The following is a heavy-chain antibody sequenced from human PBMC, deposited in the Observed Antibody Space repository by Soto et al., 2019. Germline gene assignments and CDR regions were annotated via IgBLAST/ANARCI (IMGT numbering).Heavy chain of an antibody. V-gene: IGHV4-30-4*01. Sequence: PSETLSLTCTVSGGSISSADYYWSWIRQPPGKGLEWIGYIYYSGGTYYNPSLKSRVTISVDTSKNQFSLKLSSVTAADTAVYYCARDGSGSYYYYYGMDVWGQGTTVTDSS. J-gene: IGHJ6*02. CDR2: IYYSGGT. CDR1: GGSISSADYY. CDR3: ARDGSGSYYYYYGMDV. D-gene: IGHD3-10*01.